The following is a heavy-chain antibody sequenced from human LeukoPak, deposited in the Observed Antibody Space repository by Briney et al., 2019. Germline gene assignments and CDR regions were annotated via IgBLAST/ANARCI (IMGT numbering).Heavy chain of an antibody. CDR3: ARDRAYSGYDDAFDI. CDR2: ISSRSTDT. D-gene: IGHD5-12*01. J-gene: IGHJ3*02. CDR1: ALTPTSYS. V-gene: IGHV3-21*01. Sequence: GESLTLSCPPSALTPTSYSMEWDRHPPGEGLHWVSSISSRSTDTYYADSVKGRFTISRHNATNSLYLQMSSVRDEDTAVYYCARDRAYSGYDDAFDIWGQGTMVTVSS.